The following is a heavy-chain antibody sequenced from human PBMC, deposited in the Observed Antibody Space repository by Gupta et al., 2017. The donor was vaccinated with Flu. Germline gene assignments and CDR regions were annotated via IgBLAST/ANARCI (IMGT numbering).Heavy chain of an antibody. J-gene: IGHJ4*02. CDR3: YVAAPPDF. V-gene: IGHV3-30*03. CDR2: VSDDGTYK. Sequence: QVQLVESGGGVVQPGTSLRLSCATSGFLFSGHGMHWVRQAPGKGLEWVAFVSDDGTYKYYADSVKGRFTISRDNSENTLSLEMNSLRPEDTAVYYCYVAAPPDFWGQGTLVTVS. CDR1: GFLFSGHG. D-gene: IGHD6-6*01.